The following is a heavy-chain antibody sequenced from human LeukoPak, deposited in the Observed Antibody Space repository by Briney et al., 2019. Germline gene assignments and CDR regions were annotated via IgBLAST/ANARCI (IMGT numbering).Heavy chain of an antibody. V-gene: IGHV4-39*01. J-gene: IGHJ4*02. Sequence: SETLSLTCTVSGGSIRSSYYYWGWIRQPPGKGLEWIGSIYDSGSTYYNPSLKGRVTISVDTSKNQFSLKLNSVTAADTAVYYCARAPTYGDYVKPFDYWGQGTLVTVSS. CDR3: ARAPTYGDYVKPFDY. D-gene: IGHD4-17*01. CDR1: GGSIRSSYYY. CDR2: IYDSGST.